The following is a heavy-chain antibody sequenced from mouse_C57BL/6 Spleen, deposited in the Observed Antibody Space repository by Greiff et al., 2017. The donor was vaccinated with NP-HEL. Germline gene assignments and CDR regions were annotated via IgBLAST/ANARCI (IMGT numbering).Heavy chain of an antibody. Sequence: QVQLQQSGAELMKPGASVKLSCKATGYTFTGYWIEWVKQRPGHGLEWIGEILPGSGSTNYNETFKGKATFTADTSSNTAYMQLSSLTTEDSAIYYCSSSRREGVYYYAMDYWGQGTSVTVSS. V-gene: IGHV1-9*01. CDR1: GYTFTGYW. J-gene: IGHJ4*01. CDR2: ILPGSGST. CDR3: SSSRREGVYYYAMDY.